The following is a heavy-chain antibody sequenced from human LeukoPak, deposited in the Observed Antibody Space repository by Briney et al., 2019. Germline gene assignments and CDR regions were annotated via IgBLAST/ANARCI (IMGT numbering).Heavy chain of an antibody. D-gene: IGHD3-3*01. J-gene: IGHJ3*02. CDR3: ARAYYDFWSGYYDAFDI. CDR2: INHSGST. V-gene: IGHV4-34*01. CDR1: GGSFSGYY. Sequence: NTSETLSLTCAVYGGSFSGYYWSWIRQPPGKGLEWIGEINHSGSTNYNPSLKSRVTISVDTSKNQFSLKLSSVTAADTAVYYCARAYYDFWSGYYDAFDIWGQGTMVTVSS.